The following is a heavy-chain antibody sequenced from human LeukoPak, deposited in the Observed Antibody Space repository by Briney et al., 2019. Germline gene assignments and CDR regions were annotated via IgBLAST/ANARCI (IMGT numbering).Heavy chain of an antibody. Sequence: ASVKVSCKASGYTFTGYYMHWVRQAPGQGLEWVGWINPNRGGTNYAQKFQGRVTMTRDTSISTAYMELSRLRSDDTAVYYCARDSQRADFDWLQNYYYYYMDVWGKGTTVTISS. V-gene: IGHV1-2*02. D-gene: IGHD3-9*01. CDR3: ARDSQRADFDWLQNYYYYYMDV. CDR1: GYTFTGYY. J-gene: IGHJ6*03. CDR2: INPNRGGT.